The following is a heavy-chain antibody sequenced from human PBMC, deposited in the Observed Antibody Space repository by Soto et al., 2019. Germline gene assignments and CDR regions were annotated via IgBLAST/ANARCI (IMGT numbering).Heavy chain of an antibody. CDR1: GGTFSSYA. Sequence: ASVKVSCKASGGTFSSYAISWVRQAPGQGLEWMGGIIPIFGTANYAQKFQGRVTITADKSTSTAYMELSSLRSEDTAVYYCARSPFEAFHDSSGDWYFDLWGRGTLVTVSS. CDR2: IIPIFGTA. CDR3: ARSPFEAFHDSSGDWYFDL. V-gene: IGHV1-69*06. D-gene: IGHD3-22*01. J-gene: IGHJ2*01.